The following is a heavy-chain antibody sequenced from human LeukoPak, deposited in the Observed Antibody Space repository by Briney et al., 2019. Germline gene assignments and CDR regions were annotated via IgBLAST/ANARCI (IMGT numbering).Heavy chain of an antibody. Sequence: GSLRLSCAASGFTFSSYSMNWVRQAPGKGLEWVSSISFDSTYIYYADSVKGRFTISRDDAKNSLYLQMNSLRAEDTAVYYCARGHSGGNFDYWGQGTLVTVSS. CDR3: ARGHSGGNFDY. CDR1: GFTFSSYS. D-gene: IGHD3-10*01. CDR2: ISFDSTYI. J-gene: IGHJ4*02. V-gene: IGHV3-21*01.